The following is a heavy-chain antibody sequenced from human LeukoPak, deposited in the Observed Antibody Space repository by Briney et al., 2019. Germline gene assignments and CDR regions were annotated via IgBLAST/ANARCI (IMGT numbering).Heavy chain of an antibody. CDR2: ISGSGGST. J-gene: IGHJ4*02. V-gene: IGHV3-23*01. D-gene: IGHD1-26*01. Sequence: GRSPRLSCAASGFTFSSYAMSWVRQAPGKGLEWVSAISGSGGSTYYADSVKGRFTISRDNAKNSLYLQMNSLRAEDTALYYCARDRDGGATHFDYWGQGTMVTVSS. CDR1: GFTFSSYA. CDR3: ARDRDGGATHFDY.